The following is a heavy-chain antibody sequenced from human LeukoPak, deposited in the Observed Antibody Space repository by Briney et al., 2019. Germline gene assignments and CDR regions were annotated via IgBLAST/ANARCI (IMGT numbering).Heavy chain of an antibody. CDR3: ARRLMVRGVYDY. CDR2: MNPNSGNT. D-gene: IGHD3-10*01. Sequence: ASVNVSCKASGYTFTSYDINWVRQATGQGLEWMGWMNPNSGNTGYAQKFQGRVTMTRNTSISTAYMELSSLRSEDTAVYYCARRLMVRGVYDYWGQGTLVTVSS. V-gene: IGHV1-8*01. J-gene: IGHJ4*02. CDR1: GYTFTSYD.